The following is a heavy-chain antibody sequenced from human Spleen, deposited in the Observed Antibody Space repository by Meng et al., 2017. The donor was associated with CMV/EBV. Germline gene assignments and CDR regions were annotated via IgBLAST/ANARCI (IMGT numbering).Heavy chain of an antibody. CDR1: GFTFDDYG. J-gene: IGHJ4*02. D-gene: IGHD3-10*01. CDR3: AREPTYGSGSYSLDY. CDR2: ISSSSSYI. Sequence: GGSLRLSCAASGFTFDDYGMSWVRQAPGKGLEWVSSISSSSSYIYYADSVKGRFTISRDNAKNSLYLQMNSLRAEDTAVYYCAREPTYGSGSYSLDYWGQGTLVTVSS. V-gene: IGHV3-21*01.